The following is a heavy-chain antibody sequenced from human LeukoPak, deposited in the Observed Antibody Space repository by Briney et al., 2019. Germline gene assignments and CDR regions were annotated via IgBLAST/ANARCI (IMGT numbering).Heavy chain of an antibody. D-gene: IGHD1-26*01. CDR1: GFSFSYYA. CDR2: ISGSGVST. J-gene: IGHJ4*02. Sequence: GGSLTLSCAASGFSFSYYAMNWVRQAPGEGREWVSGISGSGVSTYYADTVKGGFTISRDSSKNTLYLQLNDLRAEDTAVYYCAKHYSGSSTASFDSWGQGTLVTVSS. V-gene: IGHV3-23*01. CDR3: AKHYSGSSTASFDS.